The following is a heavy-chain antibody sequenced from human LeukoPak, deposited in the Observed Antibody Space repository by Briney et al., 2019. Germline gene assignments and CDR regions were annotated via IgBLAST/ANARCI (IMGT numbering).Heavy chain of an antibody. CDR3: ARVSARRYFDWLIPMN. CDR2: IYYSGST. CDR1: GGSISSSSYY. J-gene: IGHJ4*02. V-gene: IGHV4-39*07. Sequence: PSETLSLTCTVSGGSISSSSYYWGWIRQPPGKGLEWIGSIYYSGSTYYNPSLKSRVTISVDTSKNQFSLKLSSVTAADTAVYYCARVSARRYFDWLIPMNWGQGTLVTVSS. D-gene: IGHD3-9*01.